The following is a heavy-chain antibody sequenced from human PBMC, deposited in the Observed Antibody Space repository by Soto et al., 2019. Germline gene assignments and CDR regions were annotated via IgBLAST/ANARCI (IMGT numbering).Heavy chain of an antibody. Sequence: QVQVVRSGAEVKKPGSSVKVSCKASGGPVSSYTLSWVRQAPGQGLEWMGRIIPLLGRATYAGKFQGRVTITANKSTSTVYMDLSSLRSEDTAVYFCAGDSGKSDYAFDFWGQGTLVTVSS. V-gene: IGHV1-69*08. CDR1: GGPVSSYT. J-gene: IGHJ4*02. D-gene: IGHD4-17*01. CDR2: IIPLLGRA. CDR3: AGDSGKSDYAFDF.